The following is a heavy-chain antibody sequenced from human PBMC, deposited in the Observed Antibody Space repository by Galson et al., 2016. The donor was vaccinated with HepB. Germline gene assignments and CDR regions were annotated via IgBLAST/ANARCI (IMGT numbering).Heavy chain of an antibody. V-gene: IGHV2-70*01. CDR1: GFSLSTSGMR. J-gene: IGHJ6*02. Sequence: PALVKPTQTLTLTCTFSGFSLSTSGMRVIWIRQPPGKALEWLSLIDGGGDKYYSISLKTRLTISKDTSKNQLVLTMTNMDPVHTGTYYCARIRYTNTWYSYVYGMDVWGQVTAVTVS. CDR3: ARIRYTNTWYSYVYGMDV. CDR2: IDGGGDK. D-gene: IGHD6-13*01.